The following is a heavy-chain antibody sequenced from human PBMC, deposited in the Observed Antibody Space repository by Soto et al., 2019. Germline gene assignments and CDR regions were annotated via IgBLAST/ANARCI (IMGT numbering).Heavy chain of an antibody. J-gene: IGHJ4*02. Sequence: ASVKVSCKASGYTFTSYDINWVRQATGQGLEWMGWMNPNSGNTGYAQKFQGRVTMTRNTSISTAYMELSSLRSEDTAVYYCARATVPDFWNGYFTQDFDYWGQGTLVTVSS. D-gene: IGHD3-3*01. CDR2: MNPNSGNT. CDR3: ARATVPDFWNGYFTQDFDY. CDR1: GYTFTSYD. V-gene: IGHV1-8*01.